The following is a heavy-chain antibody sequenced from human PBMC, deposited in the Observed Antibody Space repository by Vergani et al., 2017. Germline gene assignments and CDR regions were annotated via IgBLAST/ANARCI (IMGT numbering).Heavy chain of an antibody. CDR2: IYPGDSDT. Sequence: EVQLVQSGAEEKKPGESLKISRQASGYGLSDYWIGWVPQNPGKGPEWMVIIYPGDSDTRYSPSFKGQVTIPVDKSNPTAYLQWDNLKASDTAMYYCVRRKVGATYWGFFDYWGHGTLVTVTS. J-gene: IGHJ4*01. CDR3: VRRKVGATYWGFFDY. V-gene: IGHV5-51*01. D-gene: IGHD1-26*01. CDR1: GYGLSDYW.